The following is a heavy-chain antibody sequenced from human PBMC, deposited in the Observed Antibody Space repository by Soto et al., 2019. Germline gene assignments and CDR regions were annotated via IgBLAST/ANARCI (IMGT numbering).Heavy chain of an antibody. D-gene: IGHD3-3*02. CDR2: IFYLGSS. J-gene: IGHJ5*02. Sequence: SETLSLTCTVSGDSIYWGWVRQPPGKGLEWIGSIFYLGSSHYNPSLKSRVTMSVDTSKNQFSLRLRSVTAADTALYFCARHSLALRKNNWFDPWGQGIMVTVSS. CDR1: GDSIY. CDR3: ARHSLALRKNNWFDP. V-gene: IGHV4-39*01.